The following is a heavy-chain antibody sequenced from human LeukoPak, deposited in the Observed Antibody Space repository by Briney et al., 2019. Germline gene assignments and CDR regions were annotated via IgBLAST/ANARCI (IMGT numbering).Heavy chain of an antibody. D-gene: IGHD6-6*01. V-gene: IGHV4-39*07. CDR3: ARVKGGSSSSFDY. J-gene: IGHJ4*02. CDR1: GGSISSSSYY. CDR2: IYYSGST. Sequence: SETLSLTCTVSGGSISSSSYYWGWIRQPPGKGLEWIGSIYYSGSTYYNLSLKSRVTISVDKSKNQFSLKLSSVTAADTAVYYCARVKGGSSSSFDYWGQGTLVTVSS.